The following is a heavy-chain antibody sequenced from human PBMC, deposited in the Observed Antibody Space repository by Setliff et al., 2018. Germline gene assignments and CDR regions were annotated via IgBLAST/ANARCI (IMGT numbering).Heavy chain of an antibody. Sequence: GGSLRLSCAASGFTFSNYGMTWVRQAPGKGLEWISYISTSGSTIYYADSVKGRFTISRDEAHHSLFLQMNSLRAEDTAVYYCARLALTGYDSSGYYYALDYYYYMDVWGKGTTVTVSS. D-gene: IGHD3-22*01. V-gene: IGHV3-48*01. CDR2: ISTSGSTI. CDR1: GFTFSNYG. CDR3: ARLALTGYDSSGYYYALDYYYYMDV. J-gene: IGHJ6*03.